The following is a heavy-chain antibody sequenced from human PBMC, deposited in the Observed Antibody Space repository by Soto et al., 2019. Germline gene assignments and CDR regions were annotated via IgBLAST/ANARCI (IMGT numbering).Heavy chain of an antibody. Sequence: QVQLVQSGAEVKKPGASGKVSCKASGYTFTSYDINWARQATGQGLEWMGWINPNSGNTGYAQKFQGRVTMTRTTSISTAYMELSSLRSEETAVYYCAREHSSSCRFDYWGQGTLVTVSS. J-gene: IGHJ4*02. CDR1: GYTFTSYD. V-gene: IGHV1-8*01. D-gene: IGHD6-13*01. CDR3: AREHSSSCRFDY. CDR2: INPNSGNT.